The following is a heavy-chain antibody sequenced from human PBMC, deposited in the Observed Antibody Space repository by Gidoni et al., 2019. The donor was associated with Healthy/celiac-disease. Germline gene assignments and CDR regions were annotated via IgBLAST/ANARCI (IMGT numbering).Heavy chain of an antibody. J-gene: IGHJ4*02. CDR2: ISYDGSNK. CDR3: AREEPLGATALDY. Sequence: QVQLVESGGGVVQPGWSLRLSCAASAFTLSSYAMHWVRQAPGKGLEWVAVISYDGSNKYYADSVKGRFTISRDNSKNTLYLQMNSLRAEDTAVYYCAREEPLGATALDYWGQGTLVTVSS. D-gene: IGHD1-26*01. V-gene: IGHV3-30-3*01. CDR1: AFTLSSYA.